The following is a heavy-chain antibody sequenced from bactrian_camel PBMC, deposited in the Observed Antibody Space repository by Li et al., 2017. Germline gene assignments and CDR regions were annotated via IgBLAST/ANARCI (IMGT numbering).Heavy chain of an antibody. CDR1: LSRDSAYC. CDR3: AASGSWCLAFAPLDSPDLN. D-gene: IGHD3*01. CDR2: IAGDGST. Sequence: HVQLVESGGGSVQSGGSLRLSCAASLSRDSAYCMGWFRQAQGKEREGVAVIAGDGSTTYAASVKGRFTISQDNAKNNLYLQMDSLTPEDTAMYHCAASGSWCLAFAPLDSPDLNWGQGTQVTVS. V-gene: IGHV3S53*01. J-gene: IGHJ4*01.